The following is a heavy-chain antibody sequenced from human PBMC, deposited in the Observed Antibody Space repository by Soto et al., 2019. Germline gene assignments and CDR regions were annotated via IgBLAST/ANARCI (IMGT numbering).Heavy chain of an antibody. D-gene: IGHD3-16*02. CDR2: IYWNNDK. Sequence: QITLKESGPTLVKPTQTLTLTCTFSGFSLSTTGMGVGWIRQPPGKALEWLALIYWNNDKRYSPSLKSRLSITRDTSKNQVVLTMTNMDPVDTATYYCAHRRKIYESVGGDYRYDCFDYWGQGSLVTVSS. V-gene: IGHV2-5*01. CDR1: GFSLSTTGMG. CDR3: AHRRKIYESVGGDYRYDCFDY. J-gene: IGHJ4*02.